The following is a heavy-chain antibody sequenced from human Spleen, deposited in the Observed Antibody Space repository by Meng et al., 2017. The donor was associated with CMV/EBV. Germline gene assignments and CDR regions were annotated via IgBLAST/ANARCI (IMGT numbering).Heavy chain of an antibody. V-gene: IGHV5-51*01. CDR3: ARSTGIMVRGIIINYYFDN. CDR2: IYPTDSDT. CDR1: GYRFTDYW. D-gene: IGHD3-10*01. Sequence: GGSLRLSCKGSGYRFTDYWIGWVRQMPGKGLEWMGIIYPTDSDTKYSPSFQGQVTISADRSISTAYLQWSSLKASDTAMYYCARSTGIMVRGIIINYYFDNWGQGTLVTVSS. J-gene: IGHJ4*02.